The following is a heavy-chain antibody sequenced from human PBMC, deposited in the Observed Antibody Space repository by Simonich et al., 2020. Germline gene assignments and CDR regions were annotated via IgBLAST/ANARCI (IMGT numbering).Heavy chain of an antibody. V-gene: IGHV1-2*02. Sequence: QVQLVQSGAEVKKPGASVKVSCKASGYTFTVYYMHWLGQAPGQGLEWMGWINPNSGSTNYAQKYQGRVTMTRDTSISTAYMELSRLRSDDTAVYYCARDLRGSYYYYYYMDVWGKGTTVTVSS. CDR3: ARDLRGSYYYYYYMDV. D-gene: IGHD1-26*01. J-gene: IGHJ6*03. CDR2: INPNSGST. CDR1: GYTFTVYY.